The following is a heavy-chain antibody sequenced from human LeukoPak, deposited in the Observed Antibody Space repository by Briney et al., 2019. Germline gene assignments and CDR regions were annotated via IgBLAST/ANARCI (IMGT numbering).Heavy chain of an antibody. CDR3: ARDRDVSMIDY. J-gene: IGHJ4*02. V-gene: IGHV3-48*01. D-gene: IGHD3-10*01. CDR2: ISSSSSTI. CDR1: GFTFSSYA. Sequence: GGSLRHSCAASGFTFSSYAMNWVRQAPGKGLEWVSYISSSSSTIYYADSVKGRFTISRDNAKNSLYLQMNSLRAEDTAVYYCARDRDVSMIDYWGQGTLVTVSS.